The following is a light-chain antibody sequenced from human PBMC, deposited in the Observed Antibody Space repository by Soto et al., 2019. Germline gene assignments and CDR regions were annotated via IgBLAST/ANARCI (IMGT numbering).Light chain of an antibody. Sequence: EIVMTQSPATLSVSPGERATLSCRASQSISTELAWYQQKPGQPPRLLIYSESTRATGGPARFTGSGSGSEFTRTISGLQSEDFAVYYCQQGHNWPLTFGQGPRLEI. CDR3: QQGHNWPLT. CDR1: QSISTE. J-gene: IGKJ2*01. V-gene: IGKV3-15*01. CDR2: SES.